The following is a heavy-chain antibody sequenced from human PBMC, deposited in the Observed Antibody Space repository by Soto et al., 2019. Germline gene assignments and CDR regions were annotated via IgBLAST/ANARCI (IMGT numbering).Heavy chain of an antibody. D-gene: IGHD3-22*01. Sequence: GCLLLTCAVSAFAFSSYGIHWVRQAPGKGLEWVAAIAYDGSAEYYADSVKGRFTISRDNAKNSLYLQMNSLRDEDTAVYYCARDSSNYYDSSGPGDYWGQGTLVTVYS. CDR3: ARDSSNYYDSSGPGDY. V-gene: IGHV3-30*03. J-gene: IGHJ4*02. CDR1: AFAFSSYG. CDR2: IAYDGSAE.